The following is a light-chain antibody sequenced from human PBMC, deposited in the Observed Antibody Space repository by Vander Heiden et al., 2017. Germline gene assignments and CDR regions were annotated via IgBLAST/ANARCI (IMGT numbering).Light chain of an antibody. V-gene: IGKV3-11*01. J-gene: IGKJ3*01. CDR1: QTIGTY. CDR3: QERDDWFFT. Sequence: EVMLTQSPDTLSLSPGERATLSCRASQTIGTYLAWYQQKPGQAPRLLISDASNRATGIPARFSGSGSGTDFTLTISSLEPEDFAVYYCQERDDWFFTFGHGTKVDIK. CDR2: DAS.